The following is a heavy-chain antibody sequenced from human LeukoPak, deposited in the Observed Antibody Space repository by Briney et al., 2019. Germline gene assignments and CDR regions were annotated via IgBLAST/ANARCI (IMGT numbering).Heavy chain of an antibody. V-gene: IGHV1-2*02. Sequence: GASVKVSCKASGYTFIGYYMQWVRQAPGQGLEWMGWINPNSGGTNYAQKFQGRVTITRDTSISTVYMELSRLRSDDTAVYYCARAHTIRANDYWGQGTLVTVSS. J-gene: IGHJ4*02. CDR3: ARAHTIRANDY. D-gene: IGHD5-24*01. CDR2: INPNSGGT. CDR1: GYTFIGYY.